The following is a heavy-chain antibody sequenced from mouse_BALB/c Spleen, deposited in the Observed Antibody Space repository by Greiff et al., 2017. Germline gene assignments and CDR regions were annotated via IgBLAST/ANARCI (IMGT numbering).Heavy chain of an antibody. V-gene: IGHV1S127*01. CDR3: TAYYGILFAY. J-gene: IGHJ3*01. CDR1: GYTFTSYW. D-gene: IGHD2-10*01. Sequence: QVQLQQPGAELVKPGASVKMSCKASGYTFTSYWMHWVKQRPGQGLEWIGTIDPSDSYTSYNQKFKGKATLTVDTSSSTAYMQLSSLTSEDSAVYYCTAYYGILFAYWGQGTLVTVSA. CDR2: IDPSDSYT.